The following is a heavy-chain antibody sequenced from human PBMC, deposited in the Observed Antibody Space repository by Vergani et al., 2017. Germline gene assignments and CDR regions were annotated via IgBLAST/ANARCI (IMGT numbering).Heavy chain of an antibody. CDR2: ISSSSSYI. J-gene: IGHJ4*02. D-gene: IGHD3-10*01. Sequence: EVQLLESGGGLVQPGGSLRLSCAASGFTFSSYAMSWVRQAPGKGLEWVSSISSSSSYIYYADSVKGRFTISRDNAKNSLYLQMNSLRAEDTAVYYCARESGWFGELSRGAFDYWGQGTLVTVSS. V-gene: IGHV3-21*01. CDR1: GFTFSSYA. CDR3: ARESGWFGELSRGAFDY.